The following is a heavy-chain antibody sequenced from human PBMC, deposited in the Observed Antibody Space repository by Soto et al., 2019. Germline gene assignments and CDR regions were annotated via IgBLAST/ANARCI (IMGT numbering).Heavy chain of an antibody. D-gene: IGHD3-10*01. V-gene: IGHV3-23*01. Sequence: QLLQSGGGLVQPGGSLTLSCAASGFTFGTTDMSWVRQAPGEGLEWVSTIDGSGGITYYADSVKGRFTISRDNPRNTVYLQMNSLRGDDTALYHCVKNSGGFNTWGQGALVTVSS. CDR3: VKNSGGFNT. CDR1: GFTFGTTD. J-gene: IGHJ5*02. CDR2: IDGSGGIT.